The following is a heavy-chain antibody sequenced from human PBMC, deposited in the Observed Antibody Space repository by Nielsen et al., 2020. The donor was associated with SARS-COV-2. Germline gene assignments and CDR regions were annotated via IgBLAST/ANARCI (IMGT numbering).Heavy chain of an antibody. Sequence: GESLKISCAASGFTFSSYAMHWVRQAPGKGLEWVAVISYDGSNKYYADSVKGRFTISRDNSKTTLYLQMNSLRAEDTALYYCAKTLYYYDSSGYPRSGSFDYWGQGTLVTVSS. CDR3: AKTLYYYDSSGYPRSGSFDY. CDR1: GFTFSSYA. D-gene: IGHD3-22*01. V-gene: IGHV3-30-3*01. CDR2: ISYDGSNK. J-gene: IGHJ4*02.